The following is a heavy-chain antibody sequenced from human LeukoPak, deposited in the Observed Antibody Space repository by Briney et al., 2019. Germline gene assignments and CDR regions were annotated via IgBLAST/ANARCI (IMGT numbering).Heavy chain of an antibody. CDR2: IWYDGSNK. J-gene: IGHJ6*02. CDR3: ARDIAAAGSRYYYYRMDV. D-gene: IGHD6-13*01. Sequence: GRSLRLSCAASGFTFSSYGMHWVRQAPGKGLEWGAVIWYDGSNKYYADSVKGRFTISRDNSKNTLYLQMNSLRAEDTAAYYCARDIAAAGSRYYYYRMDVWGQGTTVTVSS. CDR1: GFTFSSYG. V-gene: IGHV3-33*01.